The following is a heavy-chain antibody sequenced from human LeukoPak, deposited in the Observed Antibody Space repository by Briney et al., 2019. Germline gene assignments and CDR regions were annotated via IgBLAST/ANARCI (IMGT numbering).Heavy chain of an antibody. J-gene: IGHJ4*02. CDR3: AKGVGTAYYYGPGSYYNGVY. CDR1: GFTFSSYA. CDR2: ISGSGGST. V-gene: IGHV3-23*01. Sequence: GGSLRLSCAASGFTFSSYAMSWVRQAPGKGLEWVSAISGSGGSTYHAESVQGRFPISRDNCKHTLYLQMNSLRAEDTAVYYCAKGVGTAYYYGPGSYYNGVYWGQGTLVTVSS. D-gene: IGHD3-10*01.